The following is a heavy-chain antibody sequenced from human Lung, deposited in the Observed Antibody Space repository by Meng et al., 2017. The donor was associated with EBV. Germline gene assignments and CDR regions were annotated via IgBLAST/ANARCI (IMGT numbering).Heavy chain of an antibody. V-gene: IGHV4-34*01. CDR2: INHSGST. J-gene: IGHJ4*02. D-gene: IGHD3-22*01. Sequence: RRRQWGDGRLKPSETLCLTCAVYGGSFRGYYWSWIRKPPGKGLEWIGEINHSGSTNYNPSLKSRVTISVDTSKNQFSLKLSSVTAAGTAVYYCARGRIIGDSSGYSDYWGQGTLVTVSS. CDR3: ARGRIIGDSSGYSDY. CDR1: GGSFRGYY.